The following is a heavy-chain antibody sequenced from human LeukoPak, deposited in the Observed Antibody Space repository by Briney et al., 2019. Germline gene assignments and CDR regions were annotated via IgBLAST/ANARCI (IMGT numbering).Heavy chain of an antibody. CDR2: MHYDGSDK. V-gene: IGHV3-30*02. J-gene: IGHJ5*02. D-gene: IGHD3-10*01. CDR1: GFTFSSYG. CDR3: AREGPRGFGEDWFDP. Sequence: GGSLRLSCAASGFTFSSYGMHWVRQASGKGLEWVAFMHYDGSDKYYADSVKGRFTISRDNSKNTLFLQINSLRAEDTAVYSCAREGPRGFGEDWFDPWGQGTLVTVSS.